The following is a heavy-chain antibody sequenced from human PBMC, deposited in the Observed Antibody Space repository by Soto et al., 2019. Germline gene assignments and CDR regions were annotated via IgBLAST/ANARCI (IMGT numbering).Heavy chain of an antibody. V-gene: IGHV4-59*01. CDR2: IYYSGST. Sequence: SETLSLTCTVSGGSIGSYYWSWIRQPPGKGLEWIGYIYYSGSTNYNPSLKSRVTISVDTSKNQFSLKLSSVTAADTAVYYCASSNIAATGFYYYGMDVWGRGTTVTVSS. D-gene: IGHD6-13*01. CDR3: ASSNIAATGFYYYGMDV. J-gene: IGHJ6*02. CDR1: GGSIGSYY.